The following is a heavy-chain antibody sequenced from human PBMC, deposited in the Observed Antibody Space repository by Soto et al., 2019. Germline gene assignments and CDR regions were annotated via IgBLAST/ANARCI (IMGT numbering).Heavy chain of an antibody. Sequence: PSETLPLTCTVSGGSISSYYWSWIRQPPGKGLEWIGYIYYSGSTNYNPSLKSRVTISVDTSKNQFSLKLSSVTAADTAVYYCAGDLTTVTTPSGDYYYGMDVWGQGTTVTVS. D-gene: IGHD4-4*01. CDR1: GGSISSYY. V-gene: IGHV4-59*01. CDR2: IYYSGST. CDR3: AGDLTTVTTPSGDYYYGMDV. J-gene: IGHJ6*02.